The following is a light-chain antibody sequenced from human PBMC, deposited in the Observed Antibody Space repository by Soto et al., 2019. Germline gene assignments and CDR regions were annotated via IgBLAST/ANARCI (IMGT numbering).Light chain of an antibody. Sequence: DIQMTQSPSTLSASVGDRVTITCWASQSISSWLAWYQQRPGKAPKLLIYKASSLESGVPSRFSGSGSGTDFTLTISSLQSDDFAVYYCQQYDNWPWTFGQGTKVDI. J-gene: IGKJ1*01. CDR3: QQYDNWPWT. CDR2: KAS. V-gene: IGKV1-5*03. CDR1: QSISSW.